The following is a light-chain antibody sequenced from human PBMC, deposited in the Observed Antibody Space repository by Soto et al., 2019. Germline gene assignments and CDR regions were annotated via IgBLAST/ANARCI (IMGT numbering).Light chain of an antibody. CDR1: QNIYNH. V-gene: IGKV3-11*01. CDR3: QQRSDWPLT. Sequence: EIVLTQSPATLSLSPGERSTLSCRASQNIYNHLAFYQNKPGEANRLLIYDAARRATGVSARFSGSGSGTVFILTINILDHEYFAFYYCQQRSDWPLTFGQGTKVDIK. CDR2: DAA. J-gene: IGKJ1*01.